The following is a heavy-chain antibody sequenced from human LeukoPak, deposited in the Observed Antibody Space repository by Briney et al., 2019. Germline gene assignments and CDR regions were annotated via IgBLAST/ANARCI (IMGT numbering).Heavy chain of an antibody. CDR3: ARASSGQFYYFDY. CDR1: GGSISSSSYY. CDR2: IYTSGST. V-gene: IGHV4-61*02. Sequence: SETLSLTCTVSGGSISSSSYYWGWIRQPAGKGLEWIGRIYTSGSTNYNPSLKSRVTMSVDTSENQFSLKLSSVTAADTAVYYCARASSGQFYYFDYWGQGTLVTVSS. J-gene: IGHJ4*02. D-gene: IGHD6-19*01.